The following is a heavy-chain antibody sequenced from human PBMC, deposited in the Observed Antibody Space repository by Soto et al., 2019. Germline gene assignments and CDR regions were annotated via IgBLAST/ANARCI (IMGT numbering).Heavy chain of an antibody. D-gene: IGHD6-13*01. CDR1: GDSISSSNW. CDR3: ARGWHSSSWLTYQPLYPFDY. J-gene: IGHJ4*02. V-gene: IGHV4-4*02. Sequence: QVQLQESGPGLVKPSGTLSLTCAVSGDSISSSNWWSWVRQSPGKGLEWIGEIYHSGSTNYNPSLKSRVIISVDPSQNQFSLKLSSLTAADTAIYYCARGWHSSSWLTYQPLYPFDYWGQGTLVTVSS. CDR2: IYHSGST.